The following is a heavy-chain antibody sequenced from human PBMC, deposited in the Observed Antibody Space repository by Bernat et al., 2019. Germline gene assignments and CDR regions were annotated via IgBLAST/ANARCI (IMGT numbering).Heavy chain of an antibody. V-gene: IGHV5-51*01. CDR2: IYPGDSDT. CDR1: EYSFTTYW. J-gene: IGHJ4*02. D-gene: IGHD6-6*01. Sequence: EVQLVQSGAEVKKPGESLKISCKGSEYSFTTYWIGWVRQMPGKGLEWMGIIYPGDSDTRYNPSFQGQVTISADRSTSTAYLQWSSLKASDTAIYYCARRAARTEHFEYWGQGTLVTVSS. CDR3: ARRAARTEHFEY.